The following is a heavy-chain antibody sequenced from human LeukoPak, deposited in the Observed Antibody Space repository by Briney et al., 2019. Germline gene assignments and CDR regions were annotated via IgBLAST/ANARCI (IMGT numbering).Heavy chain of an antibody. CDR1: GGSISSGSYY. D-gene: IGHD5-24*01. Sequence: PSETLSLTCTVSGGSISSGSYYWSWIRQPPGKGLEWIGYIYYSGSTNYNPSLKSRVTISVDTSKNQFSLKLSSVTAADTAVYYCARGDGYNFDYWGQGTLVTVSS. CDR2: IYYSGST. V-gene: IGHV4-61*01. J-gene: IGHJ4*02. CDR3: ARGDGYNFDY.